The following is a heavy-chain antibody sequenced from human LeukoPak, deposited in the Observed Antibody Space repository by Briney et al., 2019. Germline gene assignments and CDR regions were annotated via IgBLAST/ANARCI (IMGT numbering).Heavy chain of an antibody. Sequence: SETLSLTCTVSGGSISSSSYYWGWIRQPPGKGLDWIGSIYYSGSTYYNPSLKSRITISVDTSKNQFSLNLSSVTAADTAVYYCARHHIRAAGPAPLFDYCGQGTLVTVSS. CDR1: GGSISSSSYY. D-gene: IGHD6-13*01. J-gene: IGHJ4*02. CDR3: ARHHIRAAGPAPLFDY. V-gene: IGHV4-39*01. CDR2: IYYSGST.